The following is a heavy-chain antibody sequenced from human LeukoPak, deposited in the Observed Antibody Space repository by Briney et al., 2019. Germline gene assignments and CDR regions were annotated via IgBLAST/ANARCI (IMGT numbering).Heavy chain of an antibody. V-gene: IGHV3-7*03. CDR2: IKQDGSEE. J-gene: IGHJ4*02. CDR3: AKGVVVTTFDY. D-gene: IGHD4-23*01. Sequence: GGSLRLSCAASGFTFSNYAMHWARQAPGKGLEWVAKIKQDGSEEYYVDTVRGRFTISRDNAKNSVYLQMNSLRAEDTAVYYCAKGVVVTTFDYWGQGTLVTASS. CDR1: GFTFSNYA.